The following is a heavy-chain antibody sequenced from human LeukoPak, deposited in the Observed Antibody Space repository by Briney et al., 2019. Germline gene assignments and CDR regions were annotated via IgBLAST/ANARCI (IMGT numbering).Heavy chain of an antibody. J-gene: IGHJ5*02. D-gene: IGHD3-3*01. V-gene: IGHV3-30*18. CDR2: ISYDGSNK. CDR1: GFTFSSYG. Sequence: GGSLRLSCAASGFTFSSYGMHWVRQAPGKGLEWVAVISYDGSNKYYADSVKGRFTISRDNSKNTLYLQMNSLRAEDTAVYYCAKARSYYDFWSGYSPDPWGQGTLVTVSS. CDR3: AKARSYYDFWSGYSPDP.